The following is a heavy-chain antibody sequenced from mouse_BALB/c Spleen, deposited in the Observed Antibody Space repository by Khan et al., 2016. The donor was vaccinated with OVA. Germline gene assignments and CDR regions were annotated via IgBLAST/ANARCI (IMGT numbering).Heavy chain of an antibody. D-gene: IGHD2-1*01. CDR2: ISSDGDYT. Sequence: EVQLQESGGGLVKPGGSLKLSCAASGFTFSTYAMSWVRQTPEKRLEWVATISSDGDYTYYTDNVTGRFTISRDNAKNTLYLQMSSLRSEDSAMYYCARSPYGNFAYWGQGTLVTVSA. J-gene: IGHJ3*01. CDR1: GFTFSTYA. CDR3: ARSPYGNFAY. V-gene: IGHV5-9-3*01.